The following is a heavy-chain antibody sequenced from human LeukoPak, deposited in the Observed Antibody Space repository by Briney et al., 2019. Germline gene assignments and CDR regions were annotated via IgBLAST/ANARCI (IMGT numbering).Heavy chain of an antibody. V-gene: IGHV3-15*01. D-gene: IGHD3-10*01. Sequence: PGGSLRLSCAASGLTLTNAWMSWVRQPPGKGLEWVGRIKSKTDGGTTDYAAPVKGRFTISRDDSKNTLYLQMNSLKTEDTAVYYCTTFGAPWFDPWGQGTLVTVSS. CDR3: TTFGAPWFDP. CDR2: IKSKTDGGTT. J-gene: IGHJ5*02. CDR1: GLTLTNAW.